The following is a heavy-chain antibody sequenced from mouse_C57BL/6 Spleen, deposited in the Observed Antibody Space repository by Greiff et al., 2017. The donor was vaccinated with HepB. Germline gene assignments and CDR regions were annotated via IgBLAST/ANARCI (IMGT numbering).Heavy chain of an antibody. CDR2: ISYDGSN. CDR1: GYSITSGYY. J-gene: IGHJ2*01. D-gene: IGHD1-1*01. V-gene: IGHV3-6*01. Sequence: VQLQQSGPGLVKPSQSLSLTCSVTGYSITSGYYWNWIRQFPGNKLEWMGYISYDGSNNYNPSLKNRISITRDTSKNQFFLKLNSVTTEDTATYYCAKGGYGSSYDFDYWGQGTTLTVSS. CDR3: AKGGYGSSYDFDY.